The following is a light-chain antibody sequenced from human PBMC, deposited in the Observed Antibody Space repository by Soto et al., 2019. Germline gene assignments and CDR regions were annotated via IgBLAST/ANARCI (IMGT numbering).Light chain of an antibody. V-gene: IGLV2-23*01. CDR3: CSYAGSNSWV. CDR1: SSDVGYSNL. CDR2: EGN. J-gene: IGLJ3*02. Sequence: HSALTQPASVSESPGQSITISCTGTSSDVGYSNLVSWYQQHPGNAPKLILYEGNKRPSGVSNRFSGSKSGDTASLTISGLQSADEADYYCCSYAGSNSWVFGGGTKVTVL.